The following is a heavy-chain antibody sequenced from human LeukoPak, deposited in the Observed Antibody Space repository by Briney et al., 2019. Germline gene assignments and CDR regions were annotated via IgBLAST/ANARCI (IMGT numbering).Heavy chain of an antibody. CDR3: ATVPALDAFDI. V-gene: IGHV1-69*06. CDR1: GGTFSSYA. D-gene: IGHD2-2*01. CDR2: IIPIFGTA. Sequence: VKVSCKASGGTFSSYAISWVRQAPGQGLEWMGGIIPIFGTANYAQKFQGRVTMTEDTSTDTAYMELSSLRSEDTAVYYCATVPALDAFDIWGQGTMVTVSS. J-gene: IGHJ3*02.